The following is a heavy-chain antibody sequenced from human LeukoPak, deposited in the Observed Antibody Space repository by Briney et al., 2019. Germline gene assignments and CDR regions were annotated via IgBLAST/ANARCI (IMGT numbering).Heavy chain of an antibody. J-gene: IGHJ4*02. CDR1: GFTFSGSA. CDR2: IRSKANSYAT. Sequence: GGSLKLSCAASGFTFSGSAMHWVRQASGKGLEWVGRIRSKANSYATAYAASVKGRFTISRDDSKNTAYLQMNSLKTEDTAVYYCTRNVDYGDYVVIDYWGQGTLVTVSS. D-gene: IGHD4-17*01. CDR3: TRNVDYGDYVVIDY. V-gene: IGHV3-73*01.